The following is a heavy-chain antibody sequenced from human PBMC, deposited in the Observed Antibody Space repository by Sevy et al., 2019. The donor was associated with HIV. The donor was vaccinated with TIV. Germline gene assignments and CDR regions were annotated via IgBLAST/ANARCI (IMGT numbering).Heavy chain of an antibody. Sequence: GGSLRLSCTASGFTFSTYAMSWVRQAPGKGLEWVSAISGSGGSTYYADSVKGQFTVSRDNSKNTLFLQMNNLRADDTAVYYCAKGPDGDYRPPFDYWGQGTLVTVSS. CDR3: AKGPDGDYRPPFDY. CDR2: ISGSGGST. V-gene: IGHV3-23*01. D-gene: IGHD4-17*01. CDR1: GFTFSTYA. J-gene: IGHJ4*02.